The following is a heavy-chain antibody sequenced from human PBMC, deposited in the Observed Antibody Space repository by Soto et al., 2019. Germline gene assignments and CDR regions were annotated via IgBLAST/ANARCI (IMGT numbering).Heavy chain of an antibody. CDR3: ARVPDY. CDR1: GGSISSGGYY. V-gene: IGHV4-31*01. CDR2: IYYSGSA. J-gene: IGHJ4*02. Sequence: QVQLQESGPGLVKPSQTLSLTCTVSGGSISSGGYYWSWIRQHPGKGLEWIGYIYYSGSAYYTPALKSLRTIAVDTSKNQFSLRLSSVPAADTAVHYCARVPDYWGQGTLVTVSS.